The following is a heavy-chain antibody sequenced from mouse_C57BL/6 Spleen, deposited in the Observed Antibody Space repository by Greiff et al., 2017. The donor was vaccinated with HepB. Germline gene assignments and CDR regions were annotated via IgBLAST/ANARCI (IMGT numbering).Heavy chain of an antibody. J-gene: IGHJ4*01. CDR2: IDPETGGT. V-gene: IGHV1-15*01. CDR1: GYTFTDYE. D-gene: IGHD1-1*01. CDR3: TKYYGSSDAMDY. Sequence: VQLQQSGAELVRPGASVTLSCKASGYTFTDYEMHWVKQTPVHGLEWIGAIDPETGGTAYNQKFKGKAILTADKSSSTAYMELRSLTSEDSAVYYCTKYYGSSDAMDYWGQGTSVTVSS.